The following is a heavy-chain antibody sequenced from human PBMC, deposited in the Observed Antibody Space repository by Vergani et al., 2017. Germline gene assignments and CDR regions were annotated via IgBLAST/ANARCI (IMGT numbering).Heavy chain of an antibody. CDR2: INAGNGNT. CDR1: GYTFTSYA. J-gene: IGHJ6*03. CDR3: ARDLVTWELLQGYYYMDV. D-gene: IGHD1-26*01. Sequence: QVQLVQSGAEVKKPGASVKVSCKASGYTFTSYAMHWVRQAPGQRLEWMGWINAGNGNTKYSQKFQGRVTITRDTSASTAYMELSSLRSEDTAVYYCARDLVTWELLQGYYYMDVWGKGTTVTVSS. V-gene: IGHV1-3*01.